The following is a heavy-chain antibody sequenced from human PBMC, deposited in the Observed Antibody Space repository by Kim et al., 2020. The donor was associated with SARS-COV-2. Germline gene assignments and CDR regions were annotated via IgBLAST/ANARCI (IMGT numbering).Heavy chain of an antibody. D-gene: IGHD3-9*01. CDR3: ARGRGDYDILTGYYLLDAFVI. CDR1: GFTFSSYA. J-gene: IGHJ3*02. CDR2: ISYDGSNK. Sequence: GGSLRLSCAASGFTFSSYAMHWVRQAPGKGLEWVAVISYDGSNKYYADSVKGRFTISRDNSKNTLYLQMNSLSAEDTAVYYCARGRGDYDILTGYYLLDAFVIWGQGTMVTVSS. V-gene: IGHV3-30-3*01.